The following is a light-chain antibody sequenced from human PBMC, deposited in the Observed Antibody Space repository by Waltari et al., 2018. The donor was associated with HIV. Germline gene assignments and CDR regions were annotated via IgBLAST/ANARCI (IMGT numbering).Light chain of an antibody. CDR2: YKSDSDN. Sequence: QAVLTQPSSLSASPGASASLTCTFGSGINVATYRLYWYQQKPGSPPQYLLRYKSDSDNQRGSGVSSRFAASKAASANAGILLSSGLQSEDEADYYCMVWHNSVWVFGGGTKLTVL. V-gene: IGLV5-45*02. CDR3: MVWHNSVWV. CDR1: SGINVATYR. J-gene: IGLJ3*02.